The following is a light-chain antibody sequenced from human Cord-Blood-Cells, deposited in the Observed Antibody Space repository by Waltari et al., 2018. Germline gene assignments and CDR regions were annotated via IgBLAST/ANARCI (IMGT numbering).Light chain of an antibody. CDR3: QQYYSTPYT. V-gene: IGKV4-1*01. CDR1: QSVLYSSNNKNY. Sequence: DIVMTQSPDSLAVSLGERATINCNSSQSVLYSSNNKNYLAWYQQKPGQPPKLLIYWASTLESGVPDRFSGSGSGTDFTLTISSLQAEDVAVYYCQQYYSTPYTFGQGTKLEIK. CDR2: WAS. J-gene: IGKJ2*01.